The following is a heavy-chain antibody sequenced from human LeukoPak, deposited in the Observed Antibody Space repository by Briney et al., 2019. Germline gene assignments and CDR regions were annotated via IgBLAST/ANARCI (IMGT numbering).Heavy chain of an antibody. V-gene: IGHV1-69*13. D-gene: IGHD3-22*01. CDR2: IIPIFGTA. CDR1: GGTFSSYA. CDR3: AKDGGYYYDSSGEGSFDY. Sequence: ASVKVSCKASGGTFSSYAISWVRQAPGQGLEWMGGIIPIFGTANYAQKFQGRVTITADESTSTAYMELSSLRSEDTAVYYCAKDGGYYYDSSGEGSFDYWGQGTLVTVSS. J-gene: IGHJ4*02.